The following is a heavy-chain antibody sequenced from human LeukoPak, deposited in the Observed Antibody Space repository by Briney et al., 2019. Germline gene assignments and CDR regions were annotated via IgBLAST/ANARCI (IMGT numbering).Heavy chain of an antibody. CDR3: ARGRPGDYDFDY. J-gene: IGHJ4*02. Sequence: ASVKVSCKASGGTFSSYAISWVRQAPGQGLEWMGIISPSGGSTSYAQKFQGRVTMTRDMSTSTVYMELSSLRSEDTAVYYCARGRPGDYDFDYWGQGTLVTVSS. V-gene: IGHV1-46*01. CDR2: ISPSGGST. D-gene: IGHD4-17*01. CDR1: GGTFSSYA.